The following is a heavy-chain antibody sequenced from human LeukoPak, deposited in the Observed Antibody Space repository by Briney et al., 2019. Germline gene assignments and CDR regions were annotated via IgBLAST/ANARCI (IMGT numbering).Heavy chain of an antibody. D-gene: IGHD2-2*01. CDR3: SRLESVAMPIDN. J-gene: IGHJ4*02. CDR2: SYNSGST. V-gene: IGHV4-59*08. Sequence: SETLSLTSSDSGGSMNDYYWNWIRPRPGKGLEWIGYSYNSGSTYYNPSLQRRANISVATTKNRFPLNLSSVTAAATAVYYCSRLESVAMPIDNWGQGTLVTVSS. CDR1: GGSMNDYY.